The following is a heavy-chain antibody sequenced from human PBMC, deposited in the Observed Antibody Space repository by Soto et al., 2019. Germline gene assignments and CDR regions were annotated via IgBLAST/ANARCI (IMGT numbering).Heavy chain of an antibody. CDR2: IYCSGST. Sequence: PSETLSLTCAVSGGSISSDGYSWSWIRQPPGKGLEWIGYIYCSGSTNYNPSLKSRVTISVDTSKNQFSLKLSSVTAADTAVYYCARAYGDYVFDYWGQGTLVTVSS. D-gene: IGHD4-17*01. CDR3: ARAYGDYVFDY. V-gene: IGHV4-61*08. CDR1: GGSISSDGYS. J-gene: IGHJ4*02.